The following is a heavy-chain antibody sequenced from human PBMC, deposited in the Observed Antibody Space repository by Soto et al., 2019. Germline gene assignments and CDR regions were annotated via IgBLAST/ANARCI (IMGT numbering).Heavy chain of an antibody. CDR3: ARGRGSQLWAYYYYGMDV. D-gene: IGHD5-18*01. J-gene: IGHJ6*02. V-gene: IGHV4-59*01. Sequence: LSLTCTVSGGSISSYYWSWIRQPPGKGLEWIGYIYYSGSTNYNPSLKSRVTISVDTSKNQFSLKLSSVTAADTAVYYCARGRGSQLWAYYYYGMDVWGQGTTVTVSS. CDR1: GGSISSYY. CDR2: IYYSGST.